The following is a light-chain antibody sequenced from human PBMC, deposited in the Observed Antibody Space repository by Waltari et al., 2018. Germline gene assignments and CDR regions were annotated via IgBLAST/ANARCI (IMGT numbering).Light chain of an antibody. Sequence: QSALTQPASVSGSPGQSITITCTGASADLAGYPLVSSYQHHPAKAPKLMIYEAVKRPSGVSNRFSGAKSGTTASLIISGLQADDEADYYCCSYTGSSTSYGCGSGTKVTVL. V-gene: IGLV2-23*01. CDR1: SADLAGYPL. CDR3: CSYTGSSTSYG. CDR2: EAV. J-gene: IGLJ1*01.